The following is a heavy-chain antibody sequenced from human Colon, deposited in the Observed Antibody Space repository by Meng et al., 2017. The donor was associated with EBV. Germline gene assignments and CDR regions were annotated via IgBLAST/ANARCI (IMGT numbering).Heavy chain of an antibody. V-gene: IGHV4-4*02. Sequence: EVGPGVGKQSELRSLPSPVSGGSFSSSNWWGWVRQSPEKGLEWIGEIFHSGLTNYNPSLQSRVTISVDKSKNQFSLEVTSVTAADTAIYYCMRDLLVLEKKEVWGRGTLVTVSS. CDR2: IFHSGLT. CDR1: GGSFSSSNW. J-gene: IGHJ2*01. D-gene: IGHD1-1*01. CDR3: MRDLLVLEKKEV.